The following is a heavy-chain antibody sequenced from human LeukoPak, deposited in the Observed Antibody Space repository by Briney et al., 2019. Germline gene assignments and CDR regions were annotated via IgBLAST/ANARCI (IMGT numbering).Heavy chain of an antibody. V-gene: IGHV3-30*09. CDR1: GCPFSSYA. CDR3: ARPCSGFFAAFDI. CDR2: ISYDGDDK. D-gene: IGHD3-10*02. Sequence: PGGSLRLSCAASGCPFSSYAIHWVRQPPGKGLEWVAVISYDGDDKYYADSVKGRFALSRDNSKNTLYLQMHSLRAEDTGVYYCARPCSGFFAAFDIWGQGTMVTVSS. J-gene: IGHJ3*02.